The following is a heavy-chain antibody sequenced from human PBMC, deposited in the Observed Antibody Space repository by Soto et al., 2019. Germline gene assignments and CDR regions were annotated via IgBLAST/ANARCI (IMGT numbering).Heavy chain of an antibody. CDR3: AREKSGYEFHYFDY. CDR1: GGTFSSYT. J-gene: IGHJ4*02. Sequence: QVQLVQSGAEVKKPGSSVKVSCKASGGTFSSYTISWVRQAPGQGLEWMGRIIPILGIANYAQKFQGRVTITADKSTSTAYMELSSLRAEDTAVYYCAREKSGYEFHYFDYWGQGTLVTVSS. CDR2: IIPILGIA. V-gene: IGHV1-69*08. D-gene: IGHD5-12*01.